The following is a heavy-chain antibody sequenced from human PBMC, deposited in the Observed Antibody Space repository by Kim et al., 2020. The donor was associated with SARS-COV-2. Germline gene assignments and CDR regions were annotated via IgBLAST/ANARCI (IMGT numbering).Heavy chain of an antibody. D-gene: IGHD6-19*01. V-gene: IGHV3-23*01. CDR2: ISGSGGST. CDR3: AKVIWAGTTYYYYGMDV. CDR1: GFTFSSYA. J-gene: IGHJ6*02. Sequence: GGSLRLSCAASGFTFSSYAMSWVRQAPGKGLEWVSAISGSGGSTYYADSVKGRFTISRDNSKNTLYLQMNSLRAEDTAVYYCAKVIWAGTTYYYYGMDVWGQGTTVTVSS.